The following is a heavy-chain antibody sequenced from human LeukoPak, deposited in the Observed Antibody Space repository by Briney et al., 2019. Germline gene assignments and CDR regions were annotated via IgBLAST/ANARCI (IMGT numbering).Heavy chain of an antibody. CDR2: FHDSEST. Sequence: SETLSLTCNVSGGSISSNYWSWIRQPPGKGLEWIGYFHDSESTNYNPSLKSRVSISVDTSKNQVSLKLSSVTAADTAVYHRARGDASGRPGIAFDYWGQGTLVTVSS. CDR3: ARGDASGRPGIAFDY. D-gene: IGHD1-26*01. V-gene: IGHV4-59*01. CDR1: GGSISSNY. J-gene: IGHJ4*02.